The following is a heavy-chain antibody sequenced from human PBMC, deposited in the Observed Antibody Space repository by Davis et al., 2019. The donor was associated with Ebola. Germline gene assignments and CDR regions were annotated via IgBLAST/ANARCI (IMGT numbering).Heavy chain of an antibody. V-gene: IGHV4-59*01. D-gene: IGHD1-26*01. Sequence: PSETLSLTCAVYGGSFSGYYWGWIRQPPGKGLEWIGSIYYSGFTNYNPSLKSRVTLSLDKSKNQFSLRLTSVTAADTAMYYCARGTPAIVVSVARWFDPWGQGTLVTVSS. CDR2: IYYSGFT. J-gene: IGHJ5*01. CDR3: ARGTPAIVVSVARWFDP. CDR1: GGSFSGYY.